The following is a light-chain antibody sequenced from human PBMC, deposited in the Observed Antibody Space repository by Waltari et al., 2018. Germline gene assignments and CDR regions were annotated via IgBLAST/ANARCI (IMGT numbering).Light chain of an antibody. CDR2: KDS. V-gene: IGLV3-25*03. Sequence: SFELTQPPSLSVSPGQTARITCSGDALSKQSDHWHQQRPGLAPVLVIYKDSERPSGIPERFSGSSSGTTVTLTISGVQAEDEADYYCQSADSSGSVVFGGGTKLTVL. CDR3: QSADSSGSVV. CDR1: ALSKQS. J-gene: IGLJ2*01.